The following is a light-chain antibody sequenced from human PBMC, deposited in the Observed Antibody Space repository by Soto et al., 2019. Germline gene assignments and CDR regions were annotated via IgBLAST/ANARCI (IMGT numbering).Light chain of an antibody. CDR3: QQRSSSIP. CDR1: QSVSSF. J-gene: IGKJ5*01. Sequence: EIVLTQSPATLSLSPGERATLSCRASQSVSSFLAWYQQKPGQAPRLLIYDGSNRATGIPARFSGSGSGTDFSLTISGLEPEDFGVYYCQQRSSSIPFGQGTRLEIK. CDR2: DGS. V-gene: IGKV3-11*01.